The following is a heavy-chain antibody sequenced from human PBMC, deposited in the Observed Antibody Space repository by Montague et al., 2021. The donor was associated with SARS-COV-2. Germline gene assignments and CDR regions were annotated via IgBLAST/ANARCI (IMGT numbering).Heavy chain of an antibody. Sequence: SETLSLTCTVSGGSIGSYYWGAVRKPPGMGPHYVGYFSYIWSSNYNPSLTSRVTISVDTSKNHFTLRLIPVTAADTAVYYCANFRRTQLLFGTLYYGMDVWGRGNMVTV. D-gene: IGHD2-2*01. CDR2: FSYIWSS. CDR1: GGSIGSYY. J-gene: IGHJ6*02. V-gene: IGHV4-59*01. CDR3: ANFRRTQLLFGTLYYGMDV.